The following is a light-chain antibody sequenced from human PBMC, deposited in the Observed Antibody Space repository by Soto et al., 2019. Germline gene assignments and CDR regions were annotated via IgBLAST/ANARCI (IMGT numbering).Light chain of an antibody. CDR2: EVT. V-gene: IGLV2-8*01. CDR3: SSYAGNRV. J-gene: IGLJ2*01. CDR1: SSDVGAYNY. Sequence: QSALTQPPSASGSPGQSVTISCTGTSSDVGAYNYVSWYQQHPGKVPKLIIYEVTKRPSGVPDRFSGSKSGNTASLTVSGLQAEDEADYYCSSYAGNRVFGGGTQLTVL.